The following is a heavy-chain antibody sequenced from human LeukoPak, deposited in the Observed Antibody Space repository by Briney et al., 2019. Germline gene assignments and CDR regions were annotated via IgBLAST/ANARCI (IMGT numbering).Heavy chain of an antibody. V-gene: IGHV4-61*02. Sequence: PSETLSLTCTVSGDSISSGDYYWSWIRQPAGKGLEWIGRISSSGSTNYNPSLKSRVTISVDTSKNQFSLKLSSVTTADTAVYFCARGPYSYDSSGAFDIWGQGTMVTVSS. CDR2: ISSSGST. D-gene: IGHD3-22*01. CDR1: GDSISSGDYY. J-gene: IGHJ3*02. CDR3: ARGPYSYDSSGAFDI.